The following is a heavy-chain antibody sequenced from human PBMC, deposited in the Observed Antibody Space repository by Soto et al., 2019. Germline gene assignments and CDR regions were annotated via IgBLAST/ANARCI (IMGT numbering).Heavy chain of an antibody. CDR1: GDSVSSNSAA. V-gene: IGHV6-1*01. CDR3: AREGNIALDPGRVVYYFDY. Sequence: PSQTLSLTCAISGDSVSSNSAAWNWIRQSPSRGLEWLGRTYYRSKWYNDYAVSVKSRITINPDTSKNQFSLQLNSVSPEDTAVYYCAREGNIALDPGRVVYYFDYWGQGTLVTVSS. CDR2: TYYRSKWYN. J-gene: IGHJ4*02. D-gene: IGHD2-15*01.